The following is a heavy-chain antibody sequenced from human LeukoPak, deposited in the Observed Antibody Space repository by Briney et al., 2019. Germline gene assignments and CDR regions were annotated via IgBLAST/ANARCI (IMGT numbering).Heavy chain of an antibody. V-gene: IGHV4-38-2*01. Sequence: SETLSLTCAVSGYSISSGYYWGWIRQPPGKGLEWIGSIYHSGGTYYNPSLKSRVTISVDTSKNQFSLKLSSVTAADTAVYYCARHSSSRGSIDYWGQGTLVTVSS. CDR2: IYHSGGT. CDR1: GYSISSGYY. D-gene: IGHD6-13*01. J-gene: IGHJ4*02. CDR3: ARHSSSRGSIDY.